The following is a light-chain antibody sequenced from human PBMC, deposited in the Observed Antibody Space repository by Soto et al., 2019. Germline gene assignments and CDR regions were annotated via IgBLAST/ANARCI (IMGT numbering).Light chain of an antibody. Sequence: QSVLTQPPSVSGTPGQRVTISCSGSSSNIGSNYVYWYQQLPGTAPKLLIYRNNQRPSGVPDRFSGSKSGTSASLAISGLRPEDEADYYCAAWDDSLSGLVFGTGTKVTVL. V-gene: IGLV1-47*01. CDR3: AAWDDSLSGLV. CDR1: SSNIGSNY. CDR2: RNN. J-gene: IGLJ1*01.